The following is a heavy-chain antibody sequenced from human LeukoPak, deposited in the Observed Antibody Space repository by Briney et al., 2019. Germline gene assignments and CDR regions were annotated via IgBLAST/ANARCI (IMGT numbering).Heavy chain of an antibody. J-gene: IGHJ4*02. Sequence: TGGSLRLSCAASGLTFSEAWMSWVRQAPGKGLEWVGRIKSKADGATIDYAAPVKGRFTISRDDSENTLYLQMSRLKTEDTAVYYCMTDVLWDPAGYWGQGTLVTVSS. CDR2: IKSKADGATI. V-gene: IGHV3-15*01. D-gene: IGHD2-8*01. CDR1: GLTFSEAW. CDR3: MTDVLWDPAGY.